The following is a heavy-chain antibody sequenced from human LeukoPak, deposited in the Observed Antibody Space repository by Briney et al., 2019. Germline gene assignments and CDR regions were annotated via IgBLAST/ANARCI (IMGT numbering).Heavy chain of an antibody. Sequence: GGSLRLSCAASGFTFSSYGMHWVRQAPGKGLEWVAAISPDGSNKHYADSVKGRFTISRDNSKNTLYLQMNSLRVEDTDVYSCAETGRTDYWGQGTLVTVSS. CDR1: GFTFSSYG. CDR2: ISPDGSNK. V-gene: IGHV3-30*18. J-gene: IGHJ4*02. D-gene: IGHD3-10*01. CDR3: AETGRTDY.